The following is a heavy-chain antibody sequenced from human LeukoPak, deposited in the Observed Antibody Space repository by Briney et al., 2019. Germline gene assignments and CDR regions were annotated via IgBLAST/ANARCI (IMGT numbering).Heavy chain of an antibody. J-gene: IGHJ3*02. CDR2: IYTSGST. CDR1: GGSISSYY. D-gene: IGHD3-22*01. CDR3: ARAPPHYDSSGYYSSDAFDI. Sequence: SETLSLTCTVSGGSISSYYWSWIRQPAGKGLEWIWRIYTSGSTNYNPPLKSRVTMSVDTSTTQLSLKLSSVTAADTAVYYCARAPPHYDSSGYYSSDAFDISGQGTMVTVSS. V-gene: IGHV4-4*07.